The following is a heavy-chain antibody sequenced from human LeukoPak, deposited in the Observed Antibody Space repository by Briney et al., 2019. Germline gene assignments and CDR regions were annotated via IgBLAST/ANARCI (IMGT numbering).Heavy chain of an antibody. Sequence: GGSLRLSCAASGFTFGSYGMHWVRQAPGKGLEWVAFISFDRSHEYYGDSMRGRFTISKDNSKNTLHLQMNSLRAEDTAVYYCAKDRRITMIVVVLDYWGQGTLVTVSS. J-gene: IGHJ4*02. V-gene: IGHV3-30*02. CDR3: AKDRRITMIVVVLDY. CDR1: GFTFGSYG. D-gene: IGHD3-22*01. CDR2: ISFDRSHE.